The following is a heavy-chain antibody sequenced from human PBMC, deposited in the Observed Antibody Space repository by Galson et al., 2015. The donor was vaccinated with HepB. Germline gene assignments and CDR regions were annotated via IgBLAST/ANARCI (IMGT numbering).Heavy chain of an antibody. CDR1: GFTFSSYS. CDR2: ISSSSSYI. D-gene: IGHD1-26*01. CDR3: ARPTLYSGSYYYLDY. Sequence: SLRLSCAASGFTFSSYSMNWVRQAPGKGLEWVSSISSSSSYIYYADSVKCRFTISRDNAKNSLYLQMNSLRAEDTAVYYCARPTLYSGSYYYLDYWGQGTLVTVSS. J-gene: IGHJ4*02. V-gene: IGHV3-21*01.